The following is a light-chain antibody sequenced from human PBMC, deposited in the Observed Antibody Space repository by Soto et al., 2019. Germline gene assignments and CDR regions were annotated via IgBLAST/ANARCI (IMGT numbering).Light chain of an antibody. CDR1: QSVTNS. V-gene: IGKV3D-15*01. CDR3: QQYYNTPLT. Sequence: IEMTQSPATLSLAPGERVTLSCRASQSVTNSLAWYQQKPGQAPRLLVYDASNRATGIPARFSGSGSGTDFTLTISSLQAEDVAVYYCQQYYNTPLTFGGGTKVDI. J-gene: IGKJ4*01. CDR2: DAS.